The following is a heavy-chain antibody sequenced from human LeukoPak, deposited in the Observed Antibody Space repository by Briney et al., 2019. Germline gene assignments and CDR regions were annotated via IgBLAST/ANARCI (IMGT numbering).Heavy chain of an antibody. CDR2: INHSGST. Sequence: SETLSLTCAVYGGSFSGYYWSWIRQPPGKGLEWIGEINHSGSTNYNPSPKSRVTISVDTSKNQFSLKLSSVTAADTAVYYCARAHYVWGSYRLSWNWFDPWGQGTLVTVSS. J-gene: IGHJ5*02. CDR1: GGSFSGYY. CDR3: ARAHYVWGSYRLSWNWFDP. V-gene: IGHV4-34*01. D-gene: IGHD3-16*02.